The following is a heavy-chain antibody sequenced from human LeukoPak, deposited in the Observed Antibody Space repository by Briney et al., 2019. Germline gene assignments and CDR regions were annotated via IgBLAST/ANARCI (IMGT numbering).Heavy chain of an antibody. CDR1: GFTFSSYS. Sequence: PGGSLRLSCAASGFTFSSYSMNWVRQAPGKGLEWVSSISSSSSYIYYADSVKGRFTISRDNAKNSLYLQMNSLRAEDTAVYYCARDLPGWGDSSGYYYEGFDYWGQGTLVTVSS. D-gene: IGHD3-22*01. V-gene: IGHV3-21*01. CDR3: ARDLPGWGDSSGYYYEGFDY. CDR2: ISSSSSYI. J-gene: IGHJ4*02.